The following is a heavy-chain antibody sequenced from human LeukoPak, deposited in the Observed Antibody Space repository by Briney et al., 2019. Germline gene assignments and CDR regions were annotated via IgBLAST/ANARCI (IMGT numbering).Heavy chain of an antibody. CDR2: IWYDGSNK. D-gene: IGHD2-15*01. CDR1: GFTFSSYG. V-gene: IGHV3-33*01. Sequence: GRSLRLSCAASGFTFSSYGMQWVRQAPGKGLEWVAVIWYDGSNKYYADSVKGRFTISRDNSKNTLYLQMNSLRAEDTAVYYCARDGNCSGGSCYSYYYYGMDVWGQGTTVTVSS. CDR3: ARDGNCSGGSCYSYYYYGMDV. J-gene: IGHJ6*02.